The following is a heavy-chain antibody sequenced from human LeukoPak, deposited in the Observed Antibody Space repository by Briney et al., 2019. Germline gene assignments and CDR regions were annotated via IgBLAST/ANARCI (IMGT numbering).Heavy chain of an antibody. CDR2: FHTGGET. CDR1: GFTASDNY. CDR3: ARGFAPAYNFGVFDY. V-gene: IGHV3-53*01. D-gene: IGHD5-24*01. J-gene: IGHJ4*02. Sequence: PGGSLILSCATSGFTASDNYLIWVRRAPGKGLEWVSLFHTGGETEYAASVKCRVTMSRDTSQNTVSLHMNSLRAEDTAVYYCARGFAPAYNFGVFDYWGQGTLVTVSS.